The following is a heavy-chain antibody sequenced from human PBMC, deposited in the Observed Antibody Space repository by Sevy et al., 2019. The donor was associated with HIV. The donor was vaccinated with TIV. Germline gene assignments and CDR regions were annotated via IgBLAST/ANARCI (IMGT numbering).Heavy chain of an antibody. CDR1: GFTFSSYW. D-gene: IGHD6-13*01. CDR2: IKQDGSEK. CDR3: ARKGALRSHSPYWRSSSRGLDFDY. V-gene: IGHV3-7*01. J-gene: IGHJ4*02. Sequence: GGSLRLSCAASGFTFSSYWMSWVRQAPGKGLEWVANIKQDGSEKYYVDSVKGRFTISRDNAKNSLYLQMNSLRAEATAVYYCARKGALRSHSPYWRSSSRGLDFDYWGQGTLVTVSS.